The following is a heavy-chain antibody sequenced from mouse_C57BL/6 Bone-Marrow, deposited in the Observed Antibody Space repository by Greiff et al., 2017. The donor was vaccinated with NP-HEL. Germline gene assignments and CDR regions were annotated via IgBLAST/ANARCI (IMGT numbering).Heavy chain of an antibody. CDR1: GYTFTSYT. V-gene: IGHV1-4*01. D-gene: IGHD2-10*01. J-gene: IGHJ4*01. Sequence: QVHVKQSGAELARPGASVKMSCKASGYTFTSYTMHWVKQRPGQGLEWIGYINPSSGYTKYNQKFKDKATLTADKSSSTAYMQLSSLTSEDSAVYYCARAYRIGDYWGQGTSVTVSS. CDR2: INPSSGYT. CDR3: ARAYRIGDY.